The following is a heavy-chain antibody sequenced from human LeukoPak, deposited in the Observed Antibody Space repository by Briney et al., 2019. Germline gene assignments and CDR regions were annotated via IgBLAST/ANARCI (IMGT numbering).Heavy chain of an antibody. CDR3: AKDTAYAQDAFDI. CDR1: GFTFDDYA. V-gene: IGHV3-9*01. D-gene: IGHD6-25*01. CDR2: ISWNSGNI. Sequence: GRSLRLSCAASGFTFDDYAMHWVRQAPGKGLEWVSGISWNSGNIGYADSVKGRFTISRDNSKNSLYLQMNSLRAEDTALYYCAKDTAYAQDAFDIWGQGTMVTVSS. J-gene: IGHJ3*02.